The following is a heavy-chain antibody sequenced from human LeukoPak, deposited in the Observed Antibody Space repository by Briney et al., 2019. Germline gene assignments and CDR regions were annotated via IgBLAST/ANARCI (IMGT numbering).Heavy chain of an antibody. J-gene: IGHJ4*02. CDR2: IGSSSSYT. CDR1: GFTFSDYY. V-gene: IGHV3-11*06. Sequence: GGSLRLSCAASGFTFSDYYMSWIRQAPGKGLEWVSYIGSSSSYTNYADSVKGRFTISRDNAKNSLYLQMNSLRAEDAAVYYCARVNVCPRCHFDYWGQGTLVTVSS. D-gene: IGHD3-16*01. CDR3: ARVNVCPRCHFDY.